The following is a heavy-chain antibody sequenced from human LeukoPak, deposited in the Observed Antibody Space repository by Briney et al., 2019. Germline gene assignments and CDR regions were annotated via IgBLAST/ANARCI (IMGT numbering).Heavy chain of an antibody. Sequence: PGGSLRLSCAASGFTFSSYAMSWVRQAPGKGLEWVSAISGSGGSIYYADSVKGRFTISRDNSKNTLYLQMNSLRAEDTAVYYCARGDYGDYFWFDPWGQGTLVTVSS. CDR3: ARGDYGDYFWFDP. CDR1: GFTFSSYA. J-gene: IGHJ5*02. V-gene: IGHV3-23*01. D-gene: IGHD4-17*01. CDR2: ISGSGGSI.